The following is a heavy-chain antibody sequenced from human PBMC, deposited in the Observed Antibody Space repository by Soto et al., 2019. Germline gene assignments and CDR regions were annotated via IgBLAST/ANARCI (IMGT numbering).Heavy chain of an antibody. D-gene: IGHD2-2*01. V-gene: IGHV3-49*03. Sequence: EVQLVESGGGLVQPGRSLRLSCTASGFTFGDYGVSWFRQAPGKGLEWVGFIRSRTYTGTPEYAASVQGRFTLSRDDSKSIAYLQMNSLKTEDTAVYYCARGAEYCSSSTCYPFYFDYWGQGTLVTVSS. CDR2: IRSRTYTGTP. CDR3: ARGAEYCSSSTCYPFYFDY. CDR1: GFTFGDYG. J-gene: IGHJ4*02.